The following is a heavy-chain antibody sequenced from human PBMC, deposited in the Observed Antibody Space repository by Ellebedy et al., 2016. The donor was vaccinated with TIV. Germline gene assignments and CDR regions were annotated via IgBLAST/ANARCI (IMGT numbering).Heavy chain of an antibody. CDR3: ARDIGSQGRWPYYYGMDV. Sequence: AASVKVSCKASGYTFTSYAMHWVRQAPGQRLEWMGWINAGNGDTKYSQKFQGRVTITRDTSASTAYMELSSLRSEDTAVYYCARDIGSQGRWPYYYGMDVWGQGTTVTVSS. CDR2: INAGNGDT. V-gene: IGHV1-3*01. D-gene: IGHD5-24*01. J-gene: IGHJ6*02. CDR1: GYTFTSYA.